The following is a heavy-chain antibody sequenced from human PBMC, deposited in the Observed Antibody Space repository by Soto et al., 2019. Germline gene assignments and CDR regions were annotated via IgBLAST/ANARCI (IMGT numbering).Heavy chain of an antibody. CDR2: IFYSGNT. V-gene: IGHV4-59*12. D-gene: IGHD3-10*01. J-gene: IGHJ4*02. CDR1: GGSIGYYY. Sequence: SETLSLTCTISGGSIGYYYWSWIRQPPGKGLEWIGYIFYSGNTNYNPSLKSRLTISLDTSKNQFSLKLRSVTAADTAVYYCARCYGSGSYYNGLFDYWGQGTLVTVSS. CDR3: ARCYGSGSYYNGLFDY.